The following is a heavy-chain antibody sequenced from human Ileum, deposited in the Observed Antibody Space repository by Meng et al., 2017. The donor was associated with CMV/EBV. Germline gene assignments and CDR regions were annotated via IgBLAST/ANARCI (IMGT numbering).Heavy chain of an antibody. J-gene: IGHJ4*02. Sequence: SCKASGNPFGTSDINWARQATGQGLEWMGWLHIHNDNTGYAQKFQGRVSLTRDTSISTAYMELSSLRSDDTAVYYCASYSPGRGFGQWGQGTLVTVSS. D-gene: IGHD3-3*01. CDR2: LHIHNDNT. CDR1: GNPFGTSD. V-gene: IGHV1-8*01. CDR3: ASYSPGRGFGQ.